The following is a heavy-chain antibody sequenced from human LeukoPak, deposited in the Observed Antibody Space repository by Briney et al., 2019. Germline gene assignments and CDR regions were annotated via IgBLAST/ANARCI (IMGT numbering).Heavy chain of an antibody. J-gene: IGHJ6*02. D-gene: IGHD2-2*01. Sequence: SHPLSLTSPVHARASSAYFWSWIRSPPGQGLDWSGEIKHSGMTESKPTLKSRVTTSVDTSKNQLYQKLSSVTAADTAVYYCAGGPIVVVPAAPEPLYYYYYGMDVWGQGGTVTVSS. CDR3: AGGPIVVVPAAPEPLYYYYYGMDV. CDR1: ARASSAYF. CDR2: IKHSGMT. V-gene: IGHV4-34*01.